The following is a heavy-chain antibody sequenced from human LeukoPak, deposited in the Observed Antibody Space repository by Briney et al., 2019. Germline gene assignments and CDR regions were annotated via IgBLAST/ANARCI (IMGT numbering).Heavy chain of an antibody. D-gene: IGHD5-18*01. CDR1: GGSISSSSYY. V-gene: IGHV4-39*07. CDR3: ARDRSYGPAFDY. CDR2: IYYSGST. Sequence: SETLSLTCTVSGGSISSSSYYWGWIRQPPGKGLEWIGSIYYSGSTYYNPSLKSRVTISVDTSKNQFSLKLSSVTAADTAVYYCARDRSYGPAFDYWGQGTLVTVSS. J-gene: IGHJ4*02.